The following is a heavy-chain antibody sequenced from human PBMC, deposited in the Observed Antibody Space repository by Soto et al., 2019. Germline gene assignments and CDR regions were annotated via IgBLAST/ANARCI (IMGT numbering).Heavy chain of an antibody. CDR1: GFTFSSYA. CDR3: AKDGDCISTSCYGEGFDP. CDR2: ISGSGGST. J-gene: IGHJ5*02. Sequence: EVQLLESGGGLVQPGGSLRPSCAASGFTFSSYAMSWVRQAPGKGLEWVSAISGSGGSTYYADSVKGRFTISRDNSKNTLYLQMNSLRAEDTAVYYCAKDGDCISTSCYGEGFDPWGQGTLVTVSS. D-gene: IGHD2-2*01. V-gene: IGHV3-23*01.